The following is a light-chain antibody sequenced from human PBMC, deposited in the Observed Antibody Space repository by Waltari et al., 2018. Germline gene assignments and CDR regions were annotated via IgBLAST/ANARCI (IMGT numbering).Light chain of an antibody. CDR2: DAS. V-gene: IGKV3-11*01. Sequence: EIVLTQSPATLSLSPGERATLSCRASQSVSSYLAWYQQKPGQAPRLLIYDASNSATGIPARFSGSGSGTDFTLTISSPEPEDFAVYYCQQRSNWPPRFTFGPGTKVDIK. CDR3: QQRSNWPPRFT. CDR1: QSVSSY. J-gene: IGKJ3*01.